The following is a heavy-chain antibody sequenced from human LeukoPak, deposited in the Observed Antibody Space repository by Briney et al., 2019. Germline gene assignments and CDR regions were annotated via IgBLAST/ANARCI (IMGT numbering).Heavy chain of an antibody. Sequence: SETLSLTCTVSGGSISSSSYYWGWIRQPPGKGLEWIGSIYYSGSTYYNPSLKSRVTISVDTSKNQFSLKLSSVTAADTSVYYCARHTAGTFDYWGQGTLVTVSS. V-gene: IGHV4-39*01. CDR2: IYYSGST. CDR1: GGSISSSSYY. D-gene: IGHD6-13*01. J-gene: IGHJ4*02. CDR3: ARHTAGTFDY.